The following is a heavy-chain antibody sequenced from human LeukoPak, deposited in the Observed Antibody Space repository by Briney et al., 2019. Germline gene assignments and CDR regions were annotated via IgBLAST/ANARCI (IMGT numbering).Heavy chain of an antibody. CDR3: AKEVGSSGWFPFDY. V-gene: IGHV3-53*01. J-gene: IGHJ4*02. D-gene: IGHD6-19*01. CDR1: GFTVSCNY. CDR2: ICSGGST. Sequence: GGSLRLSCAASGFTVSCNYMTWVRRAPGKGLEWVSVICSGGSTYYADSVKGRFTISRDNSKDTLYLQMKSLRAEDTAVYYCAKEVGSSGWFPFDYWGQGTLVTVSS.